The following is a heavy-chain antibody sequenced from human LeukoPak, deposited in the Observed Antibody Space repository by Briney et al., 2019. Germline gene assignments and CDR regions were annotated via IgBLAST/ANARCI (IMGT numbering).Heavy chain of an antibody. CDR2: IYSRGDT. V-gene: IGHV3-53*01. Sequence: GGSLRLSCAASGFTVSSNSMNRVRQAPGKGLEWVSVIYSRGDTNYADSVKGRFTISRDNSKNTLYLQMNSLRAEDTAVYYCARAGPYSHNSFDYWGQGTLVTVSS. CDR1: GFTVSSNS. J-gene: IGHJ4*02. CDR3: ARAGPYSHNSFDY. D-gene: IGHD1-1*01.